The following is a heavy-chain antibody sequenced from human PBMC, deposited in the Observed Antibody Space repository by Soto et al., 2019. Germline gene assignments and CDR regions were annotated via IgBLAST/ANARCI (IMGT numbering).Heavy chain of an antibody. Sequence: GGSLRLSCAASGFTFNTYGMHWVRQAPGKGLEWVAAISYDGINKYYVDSVKGRFTISRDNSKNTLYVQMNSLRAEDTALYYCARSPQPTRGIHWYFDLWGRGILVTVPS. V-gene: IGHV3-30*03. J-gene: IGHJ2*01. CDR1: GFTFNTYG. D-gene: IGHD1-26*01. CDR2: ISYDGINK. CDR3: ARSPQPTRGIHWYFDL.